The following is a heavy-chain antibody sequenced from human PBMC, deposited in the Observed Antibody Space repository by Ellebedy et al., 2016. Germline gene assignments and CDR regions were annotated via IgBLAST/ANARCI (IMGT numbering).Heavy chain of an antibody. J-gene: IGHJ5*02. D-gene: IGHD3-10*01. Sequence: SVKVSXXASGGTFSSYAISWVRQAPGQGLEWMGGIIPIFGTANYAQKFQGRVTITADESTSTAYMELSSLRSEDTAVYYCARVDEYYYGSGSYYEQSPWGQGTLVTVSS. V-gene: IGHV1-69*13. CDR3: ARVDEYYYGSGSYYEQSP. CDR1: GGTFSSYA. CDR2: IIPIFGTA.